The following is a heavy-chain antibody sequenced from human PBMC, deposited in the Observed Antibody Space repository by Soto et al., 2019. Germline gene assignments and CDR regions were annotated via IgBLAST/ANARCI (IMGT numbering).Heavy chain of an antibody. CDR1: GGSISSGDYY. J-gene: IGHJ5*02. CDR3: ARGRITMIVVAPGMYNWFDP. V-gene: IGHV4-30-4*01. CDR2: IYYSGST. D-gene: IGHD3-22*01. Sequence: QVQLQESGPGLVKPSQTLSLTCTVSGGSISSGDYYWSWIRQPPGKGLEWIGYIYYSGSTYYNPSLNSRVTISVDTSKNQFSLKLSSVTAADTAVYYCARGRITMIVVAPGMYNWFDPWGQGTLVTVSS.